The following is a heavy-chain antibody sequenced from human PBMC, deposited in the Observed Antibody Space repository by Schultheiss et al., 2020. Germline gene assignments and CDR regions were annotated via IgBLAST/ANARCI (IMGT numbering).Heavy chain of an antibody. CDR2: ISAYNGNT. D-gene: IGHD4-23*01. CDR3: ARGSDYGGNSVPEYFQH. J-gene: IGHJ1*01. Sequence: ASVKVSCKASGYTFTSYGISWVRQAPGQGLEWMGWISAYNGNTNYAQKLQGRVTMTTDTSTSTAYMELRSLRSDDTAVYYCARGSDYGGNSVPEYFQHWGQGTLVTLSS. V-gene: IGHV1-18*01. CDR1: GYTFTSYG.